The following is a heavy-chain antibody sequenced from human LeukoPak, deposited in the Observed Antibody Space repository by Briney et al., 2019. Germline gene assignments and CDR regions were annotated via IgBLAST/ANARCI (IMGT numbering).Heavy chain of an antibody. CDR2: ISSSGSTI. D-gene: IGHD3-10*02. CDR1: GFTFSDYY. CDR3: ARVEGITMLGYYYYYMDV. V-gene: IGHV3-11*04. Sequence: PGGSLRLSCAASGFTFSDYYMSWIRQAPGKGLEWVSYISSSGSTIYYADSVKGRFTISRDNAKNSLYLQMNSLRAEDTAVYYCARVEGITMLGYYYYYMDVWGKGTTVTVSS. J-gene: IGHJ6*03.